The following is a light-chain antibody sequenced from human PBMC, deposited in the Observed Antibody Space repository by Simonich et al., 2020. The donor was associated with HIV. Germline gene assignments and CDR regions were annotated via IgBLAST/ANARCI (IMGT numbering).Light chain of an antibody. CDR3: AAWDDSLSGRV. Sequence: QSVLTQPPSASGTPGQRVTISCSGSSSNIGSNTVNWYQQLPGTAPKLLIYRNNQRPSGVPDRFSGSKSGTSASLAIRGLRSEDEADYYCAAWDDSLSGRVFGGGTKLTVL. V-gene: IGLV1-47*01. CDR2: RNN. J-gene: IGLJ3*02. CDR1: SSNIGSNT.